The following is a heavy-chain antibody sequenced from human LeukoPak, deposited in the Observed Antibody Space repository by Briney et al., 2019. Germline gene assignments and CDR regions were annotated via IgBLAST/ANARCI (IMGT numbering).Heavy chain of an antibody. J-gene: IGHJ4*02. D-gene: IGHD4-23*01. Sequence: GRPLRLSCAASGFTFGNFAMTWVRQAPGKGLEWVSYISGSSDTTYYADSVKGRFTISRDNSKTTLYLQMNSLRAEDTAVYYCAKDRYTYGNNGHWGQGTLVTVSS. CDR1: GFTFGNFA. CDR2: ISGSSDTT. V-gene: IGHV3-23*01. CDR3: AKDRYTYGNNGH.